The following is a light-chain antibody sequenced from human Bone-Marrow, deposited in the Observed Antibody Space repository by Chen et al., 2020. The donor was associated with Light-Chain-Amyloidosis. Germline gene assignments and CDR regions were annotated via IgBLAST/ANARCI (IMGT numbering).Light chain of an antibody. CDR2: DVN. V-gene: IGLV2-11*01. J-gene: IGLJ1*01. Sequence: QSALTQPRSVSGSPGQSVTISCTGTSSDVGGYESVSWYQQHPGKAPKFLIYDVNKRPSGVPDRFSGSKSGNSASLTISGLQTEDEADYFCCSYAGSSPYVFGTGTTVTVL. CDR1: SSDVGGYES. CDR3: CSYAGSSPYV.